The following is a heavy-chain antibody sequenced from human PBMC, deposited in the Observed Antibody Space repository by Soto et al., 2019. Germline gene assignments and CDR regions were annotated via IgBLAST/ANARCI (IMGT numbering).Heavy chain of an antibody. CDR2: IYSERTT. Sequence: GGSLGLSCAVSWITVISIYMSWVRQAPGKGLECVSVIYSERTTYYADSVRGRFTISIDNSKNTLYLQMNSLRAEDTAVYYCARDPLGYSYGLYYNYGMDVWGQGTTVTVSS. CDR1: WITVISIY. V-gene: IGHV3-53*01. J-gene: IGHJ6*02. CDR3: ARDPLGYSYGLYYNYGMDV. D-gene: IGHD5-18*01.